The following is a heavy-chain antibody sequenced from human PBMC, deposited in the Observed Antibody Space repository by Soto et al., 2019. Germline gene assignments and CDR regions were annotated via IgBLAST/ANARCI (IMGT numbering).Heavy chain of an antibody. CDR2: IYPGDSAT. Sequence: GESLKISCKGSGYSFTSYWISWVRQMPGKGLEWMGIIYPGDSATRYSPSFQGQVTISADKSISTAYLQWSSLKASDTAMYYCARIGTTVGGLYNCSDSCGQGILVTVSS. J-gene: IGHJ5*01. V-gene: IGHV5-51*01. CDR1: GYSFTSYW. CDR3: ARIGTTVGGLYNCSDS. D-gene: IGHD4-17*01.